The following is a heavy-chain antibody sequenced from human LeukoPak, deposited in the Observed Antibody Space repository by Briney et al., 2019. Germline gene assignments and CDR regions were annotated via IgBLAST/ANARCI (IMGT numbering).Heavy chain of an antibody. V-gene: IGHV1-18*01. CDR3: ARGGIAAAGGPNREADNHYYYYMDV. CDR2: ISAYNGNT. Sequence: GASVKVSCKASGYTFTSYGISWVRQAPGQGLEWMGWISAYNGNTNYAQKLQGRVTMTTDTSTSTAYMELRSLRSDDTAVYYCARGGIAAAGGPNREADNHYYYYMDVWGKGTTVTVSS. D-gene: IGHD6-13*01. J-gene: IGHJ6*03. CDR1: GYTFTSYG.